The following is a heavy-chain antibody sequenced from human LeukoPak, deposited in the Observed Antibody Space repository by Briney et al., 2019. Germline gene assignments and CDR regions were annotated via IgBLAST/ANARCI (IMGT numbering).Heavy chain of an antibody. D-gene: IGHD2-2*01. CDR3: ARDGGYCSSTSCYEYYYYYGMDV. Sequence: SETLSLTCTVSGGSISSYYWSWIRQPPGKGLEWIGYIYYSGSTNYNPSLKSRVTISVDTSKNQFSLKLSSVTAADTAVYYCARDGGYCSSTSCYEYYYYYGMDVWGQGTTVTVSS. CDR2: IYYSGST. CDR1: GGSISSYY. J-gene: IGHJ6*02. V-gene: IGHV4-59*01.